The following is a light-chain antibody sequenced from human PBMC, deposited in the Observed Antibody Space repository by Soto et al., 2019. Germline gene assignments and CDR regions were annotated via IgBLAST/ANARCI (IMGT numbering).Light chain of an antibody. V-gene: IGLV1-44*01. CDR3: AAWDDGLDGPV. CDR1: SSNIGSHS. Sequence: VLTQPRSACGTPGQTVTISCSGSSSNIGSHSVNWYQQLPGTAPKLIIYKNNQRPSGVPDRFSDSKSGTSASLAIGGLQSGDEADYYCAAWDDGLDGPVFGGGTKVTGL. J-gene: IGLJ3*02. CDR2: KNN.